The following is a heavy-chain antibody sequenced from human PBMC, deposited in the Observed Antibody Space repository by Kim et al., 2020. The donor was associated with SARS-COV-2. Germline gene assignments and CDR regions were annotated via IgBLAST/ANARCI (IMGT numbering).Heavy chain of an antibody. J-gene: IGHJ6*02. V-gene: IGHV3-48*03. D-gene: IGHD4-4*01. CDR3: ARDLFLYSAGMDV. Sequence: GGSLRLSCAASGFTFSSYEMNWVRQAPGKGLEWVSYISSSGSTIYYADSVKGRFTISRDNAKNSLYLQMNSLRAEDTAVYYCARDLFLYSAGMDVWGQGTTVTVSS. CDR2: ISSSGSTI. CDR1: GFTFSSYE.